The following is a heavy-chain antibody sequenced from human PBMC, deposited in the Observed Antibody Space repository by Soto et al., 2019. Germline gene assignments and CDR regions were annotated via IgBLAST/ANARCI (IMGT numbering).Heavy chain of an antibody. V-gene: IGHV2-5*02. CDR2: IYWDDSK. CDR3: AHAYGGRSLY. D-gene: IGHD1-26*01. CDR1: GFSLSTDRVG. J-gene: IGHJ4*02. Sequence: QITLKESGPTLVKPTQTLTLTCTFSGFSLSTDRVGVGWIRQPPGKALDWLAVIYWDDSKTYSPSLKSTLTITKDTSKNQVVLTMTNMDPVDTAPYYCAHAYGGRSLYWGQGTLVTVSS.